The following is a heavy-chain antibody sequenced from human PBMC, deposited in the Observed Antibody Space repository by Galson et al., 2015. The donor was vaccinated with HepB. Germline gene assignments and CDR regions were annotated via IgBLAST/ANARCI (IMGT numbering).Heavy chain of an antibody. D-gene: IGHD5-12*01. CDR3: ARVGRYDSLSGYRTLGALDI. CDR2: ISTGSGFS. J-gene: IGHJ3*02. V-gene: IGHV3-11*06. Sequence: SLRLSCAATGFSFSDYYMTWIRQSPGKGLESVAYISTGSGFSNYADSVKGRFIISRDNDKMSLSLQMDGLRVEDTAIYYCARVGRYDSLSGYRTLGALDIWGPGTVVTVSS. CDR1: GFSFSDYY.